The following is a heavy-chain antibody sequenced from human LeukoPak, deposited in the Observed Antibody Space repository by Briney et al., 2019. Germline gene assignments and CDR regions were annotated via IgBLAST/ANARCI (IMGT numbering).Heavy chain of an antibody. CDR1: GFTFGDFA. CDR2: IRSEAYGGTT. CDR3: ARDPNPWDTAMGLPPSTNHY. D-gene: IGHD5-18*01. V-gene: IGHV3-49*03. J-gene: IGHJ4*02. Sequence: GGSLRLSCTASGFTFGDFAMSWFRQAPGKGLEWVGFIRSEAYGGTTEYAASVKGRFTISRDDSKSIAYLQMNSLNTEDTAVYYCARDPNPWDTAMGLPPSTNHYWGQGTLVTVSS.